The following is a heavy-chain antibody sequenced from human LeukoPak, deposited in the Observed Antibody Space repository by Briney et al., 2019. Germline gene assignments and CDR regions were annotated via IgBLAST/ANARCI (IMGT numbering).Heavy chain of an antibody. CDR2: IYYSGST. CDR3: ARGPGRVDY. CDR1: GGSISSYY. Sequence: SETLSLTCTVSGGSISSYYWSWIRQPPGKGLEWIGYIYYSGSTNYNPSLKSRVTISVDTSKNQFSLKLSSVTAADTAVYYCARGPGRVDYWGQGTLVTVSS. J-gene: IGHJ4*02. V-gene: IGHV4-59*01.